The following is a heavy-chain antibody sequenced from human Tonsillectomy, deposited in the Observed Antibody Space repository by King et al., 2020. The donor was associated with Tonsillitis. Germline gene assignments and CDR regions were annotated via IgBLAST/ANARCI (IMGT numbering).Heavy chain of an antibody. CDR2: ISWSSASI. V-gene: IGHV3-9*01. D-gene: IGHD3-22*01. CDR3: VKDSENYDSFDM. Sequence: VQLVESGGGLVQPGRSLRLSCAASGFTFDDYAMHWVRQGPGKGLEWVSGISWSSASIGYGDSVKGRFTVSRDNAKNCLYLQMNSLRPEDTALYYRVKDSENYDSFDMWGQGTMVTVSS. CDR1: GFTFDDYA. J-gene: IGHJ3*02.